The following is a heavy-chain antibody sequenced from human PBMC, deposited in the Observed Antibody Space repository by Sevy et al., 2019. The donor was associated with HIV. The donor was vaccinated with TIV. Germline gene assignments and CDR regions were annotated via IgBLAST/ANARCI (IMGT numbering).Heavy chain of an antibody. CDR1: GFTFSSYS. CDR3: ARLVEYYDLRSGYYKYYYYYMDV. D-gene: IGHD3-3*01. J-gene: IGHJ6*03. V-gene: IGHV3-21*01. CDR2: ISSSSSYI. Sequence: GGSLRLSCAASGFTFSSYSMNWVRQAPGKGLEWVSSISSSSSYIYHADSVKGRFTFSRDHAKNSLYLQMNSLRAEDMAVNYCARLVEYYDLRSGYYKYYYYYMDVWGKGTTVTVSS.